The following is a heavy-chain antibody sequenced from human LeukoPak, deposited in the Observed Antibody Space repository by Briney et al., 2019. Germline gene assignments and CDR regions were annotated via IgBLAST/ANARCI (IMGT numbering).Heavy chain of an antibody. D-gene: IGHD3-22*01. J-gene: IGHJ5*02. CDR1: GGSISSGGYS. CDR2: IYHSGST. CDR3: ARELDYYDSSGYYYLRWLDP. V-gene: IGHV4-30-2*01. Sequence: SETLSLTCAVSGGSISSGGYSWSWIRQPPGKGLEWIGYIYHSGSTYYNPSLKSRVTISVDRSKNQFSLKLSSVTAADTAVYYCARELDYYDSSGYYYLRWLDPWGQGTLVTVSS.